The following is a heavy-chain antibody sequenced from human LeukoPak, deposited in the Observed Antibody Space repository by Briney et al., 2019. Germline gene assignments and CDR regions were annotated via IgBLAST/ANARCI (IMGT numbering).Heavy chain of an antibody. J-gene: IGHJ4*02. V-gene: IGHV1-2*02. CDR3: AVEYYDSSGYYSYYFDY. CDR2: ISPNSGGT. Sequence: RASVKVSCKASGYTFTGYYMHWVRQAPGQGLEWMGWISPNSGGTNYAQNFQGRVTMTRDTSISTAYMELSRLRSDDTAVYYCAVEYYDSSGYYSYYFDYWGQGTLVTVSS. CDR1: GYTFTGYY. D-gene: IGHD3-22*01.